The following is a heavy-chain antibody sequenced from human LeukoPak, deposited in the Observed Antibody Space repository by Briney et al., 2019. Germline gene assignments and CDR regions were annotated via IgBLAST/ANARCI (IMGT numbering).Heavy chain of an antibody. Sequence: PGGSLRLSCAASGCTFSTYSMNWVRQAPGRGLEWVSSISSSGTYIYYADSMRGRFTISRDNSKNSLYLQMNSLRAEDTAVYYCASSFPRRDDYISNYFDYWGQGTLVTVSS. J-gene: IGHJ4*02. CDR2: ISSSGTYI. CDR3: ASSFPRRDDYISNYFDY. D-gene: IGHD5-24*01. CDR1: GCTFSTYS. V-gene: IGHV3-21*01.